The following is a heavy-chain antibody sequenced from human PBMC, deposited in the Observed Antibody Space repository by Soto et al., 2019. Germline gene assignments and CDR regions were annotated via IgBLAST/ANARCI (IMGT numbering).Heavy chain of an antibody. CDR2: IIPILGIA. V-gene: IGHV1-69*04. CDR1: GGTFSSYP. D-gene: IGHD6-13*01. Sequence: QVKLVQSGAEVKKPGSSVKVSCKASGGTFSSYPISWVRQAPGQGLEWMGRIIPILGIANYAQKFQGRVTITADKSTSTAYMELSSLRSEDTAVYYCARDVIAAAGTGWFDPWGQGTLVTVSS. J-gene: IGHJ5*02. CDR3: ARDVIAAAGTGWFDP.